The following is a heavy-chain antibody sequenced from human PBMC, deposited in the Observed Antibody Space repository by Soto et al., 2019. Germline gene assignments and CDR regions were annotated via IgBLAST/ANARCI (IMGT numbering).Heavy chain of an antibody. V-gene: IGHV3-53*01. CDR3: ARDSPVGVTRYFDY. CDR2: IYSGGTT. Sequence: GGSLRLSCAASGFIFRDYYMSWIRQAPGKGLEWVSVIYSGGTTFYANSVKGRFTISRDNSKNTLYLQIDSLRVEDTAVYYCARDSPVGVTRYFDYWGQGTLVTVSS. J-gene: IGHJ4*01. CDR1: GFIFRDYY. D-gene: IGHD1-26*01.